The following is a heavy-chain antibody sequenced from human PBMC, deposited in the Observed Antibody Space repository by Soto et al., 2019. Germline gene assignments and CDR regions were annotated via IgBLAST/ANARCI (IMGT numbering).Heavy chain of an antibody. CDR3: ARQARYCTNGVCSAYGMDV. D-gene: IGHD2-8*01. Sequence: QVQLVQSGAEVKKPGASVKVSCKASGYTFTSYYMHWVRQAPGQGLEWMGIINPSGGSTSYAQKFQGRVTMTKDTSTSTVYMEQSSLRSEDTAVYYCARQARYCTNGVCSAYGMDVWGQGTTVTVSS. CDR2: INPSGGST. J-gene: IGHJ6*02. V-gene: IGHV1-46*01. CDR1: GYTFTSYY.